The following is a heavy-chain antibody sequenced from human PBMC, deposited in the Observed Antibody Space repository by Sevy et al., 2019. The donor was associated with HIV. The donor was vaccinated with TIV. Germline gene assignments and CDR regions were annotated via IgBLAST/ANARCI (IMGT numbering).Heavy chain of an antibody. Sequence: SETLSLTCTVSGGSISSYYWSWIRQPAGKGLEWIGRIYTSGSTNYNPSLKSRVTMSVDTSKNQFSLKLSSVTAADTAVYYCARDSGSSGNYYPPDAFDIWGQGTMVTVSS. J-gene: IGHJ3*02. CDR2: IYTSGST. CDR1: GGSISSYY. D-gene: IGHD3-22*01. V-gene: IGHV4-4*07. CDR3: ARDSGSSGNYYPPDAFDI.